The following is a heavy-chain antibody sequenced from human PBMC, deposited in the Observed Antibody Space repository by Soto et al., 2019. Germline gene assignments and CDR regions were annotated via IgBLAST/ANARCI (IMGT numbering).Heavy chain of an antibody. CDR3: AREPLAHSYFDL. CDR1: GGSISGYY. V-gene: IGHV4-4*07. Sequence: QVQLQESGPGLVKPSENLSLTCTVSGGSISGYYWSWIRQPAGKGLEWIGRMYNSERTNYNPSLKSLVTMSMDTSKNQFSLKLTSVTAADTAVYFCAREPLAHSYFDLWGQGTLVTVSS. CDR2: MYNSERT. J-gene: IGHJ4*02.